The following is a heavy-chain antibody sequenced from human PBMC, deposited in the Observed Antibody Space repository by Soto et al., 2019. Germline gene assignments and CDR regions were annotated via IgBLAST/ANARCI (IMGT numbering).Heavy chain of an antibody. V-gene: IGHV4-34*01. CDR3: VRGYSGYDPFDY. CDR1: GGSFSGYY. CDR2: INHSGST. Sequence: PSETLSLTCAVYGGSFSGYYWSWIRQPPGKGLEWIGEINHSGSTNYNPSLKSRVTISLDTSKNQFSLKLSSVTAADTAVYYCVRGYSGYDPFDYWGQGTLVTVSS. J-gene: IGHJ4*02. D-gene: IGHD5-12*01.